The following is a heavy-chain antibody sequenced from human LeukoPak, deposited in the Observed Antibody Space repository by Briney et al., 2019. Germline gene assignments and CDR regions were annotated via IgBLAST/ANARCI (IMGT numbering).Heavy chain of an antibody. V-gene: IGHV3-23*01. J-gene: IGHJ6*02. D-gene: IGHD1-26*01. CDR3: AKVRPSGSHLTCCYYGMDV. CDR2: ISGSGGST. CDR1: GFTFSSYA. Sequence: PGGSLRLSCAASGFTFSSYAMSWVRQAPGKGLEWVSAISGSGGSTYYADSVKGRFTISRDNSKNTLYLQMDSLRVDDTAVYYCAKVRPSGSHLTCCYYGMDVWGQGTTVTVSS.